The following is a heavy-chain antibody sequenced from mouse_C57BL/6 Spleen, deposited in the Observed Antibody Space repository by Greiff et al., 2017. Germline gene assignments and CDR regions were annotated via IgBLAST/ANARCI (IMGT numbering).Heavy chain of an antibody. J-gene: IGHJ2*01. D-gene: IGHD2-4*01. CDR2: ITYDGSST. V-gene: IGHV5-16*01. Sequence: DVKLVESEGGLVQPGSSMKLSCTASGFTFSDYYMAWVRQVPEKGLEWVAHITYDGSSTYSLDSLKSRFIISSDNAKNMLYLQMSSLKSEDTATYYCARSDYDGFDDWGKGTTRTVSS. CDR1: GFTFSDYY. CDR3: ARSDYDGFDD.